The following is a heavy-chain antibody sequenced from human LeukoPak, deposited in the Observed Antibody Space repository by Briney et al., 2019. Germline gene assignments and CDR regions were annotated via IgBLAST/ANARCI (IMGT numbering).Heavy chain of an antibody. V-gene: IGHV3-49*04. CDR2: IRRKDYGGTT. D-gene: IGHD6-19*01. CDR1: GFTVSSSH. CDR3: TRPTRTTGWPDSDY. Sequence: GGSLRLSCIVSGFTVSSSHMSWVRQAPGKGLEWVGFIRRKDYGGTTEYAASVKGRVTISRDDSKSIAYLQMNSLKIEDTAVYYCTRPTRTTGWPDSDYWGQGTLVTVSS. J-gene: IGHJ4*02.